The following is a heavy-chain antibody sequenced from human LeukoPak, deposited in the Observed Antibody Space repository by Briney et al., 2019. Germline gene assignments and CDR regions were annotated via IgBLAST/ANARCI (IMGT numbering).Heavy chain of an antibody. V-gene: IGHV3-11*03. CDR1: GFTFSDYY. CDR3: AAGAAAGTGDY. CDR2: VSTSSRYI. J-gene: IGHJ4*02. Sequence: GGSLRLSCAVSGFTFSDYYMTWIRQAPGKGLEWVSYVSTSSRYINYADSVKGRFTISRDNAKNSLYLQMNSLRAEDTAVYYCAAGAAAGTGDYWGQGTVVTVSS. D-gene: IGHD6-13*01.